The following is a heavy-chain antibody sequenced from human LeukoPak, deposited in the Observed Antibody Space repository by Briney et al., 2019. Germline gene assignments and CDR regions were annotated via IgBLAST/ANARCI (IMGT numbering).Heavy chain of an antibody. CDR3: ARRKALWWIDY. V-gene: IGHV4-59*01. J-gene: IGHJ4*02. D-gene: IGHD2-21*01. CDR2: IYYSGST. Sequence: SETLSLTCTVSGGSISSYYWSWIRQPPGKGLEWIGYIYYSGSTNYNPSLKSRVTISVDTSKNQFSLKLSSVTAADTAVYYCARRKALWWIDYWGQGTLVTVSS. CDR1: GGSISSYY.